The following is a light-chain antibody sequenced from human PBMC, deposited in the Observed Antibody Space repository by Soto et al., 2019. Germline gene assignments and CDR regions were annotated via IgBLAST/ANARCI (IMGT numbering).Light chain of an antibody. CDR2: GAS. CDR1: QSVSSN. CDR3: QQYDVWPALT. Sequence: EKALTQSPVTLSLSPRERATLSCRASQSVSSNLAWYQQRPGQAPRLLIYGASTRASGVPDRFSGSGSGTEFILTISSLQSEDSAVYCCQQYDVWPALTFGGGTKVDIK. J-gene: IGKJ4*01. V-gene: IGKV3-15*01.